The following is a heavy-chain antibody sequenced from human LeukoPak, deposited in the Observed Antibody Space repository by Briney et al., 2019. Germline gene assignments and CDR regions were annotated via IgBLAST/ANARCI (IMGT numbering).Heavy chain of an antibody. J-gene: IGHJ4*02. CDR3: ARVQQQLVRAKGIDY. CDR2: INHSGST. V-gene: IGHV4-34*01. Sequence: SETLSLTCAVYGGSFSGYYWSWIRQPPGKGLEWIGEINHSGSTNYNPSLKSRVTISVDTSKNQFSLKLSSVTAADTAVYYCARVQQQLVRAKGIDYWGQGTLVTVSS. CDR1: GGSFSGYY. D-gene: IGHD6-13*01.